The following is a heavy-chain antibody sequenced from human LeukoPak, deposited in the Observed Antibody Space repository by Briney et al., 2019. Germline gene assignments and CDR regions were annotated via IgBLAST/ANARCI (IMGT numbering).Heavy chain of an antibody. CDR1: GFTFSTSW. CDR2: IKEDGSAK. J-gene: IGHJ6*03. CDR3: AKDPGLDWNYNYYYYMDV. Sequence: GGSLRLSCAASGFTFSTSWMTWVRQAPGKGLEWVANIKEDGSAKNYVDFVKGRFTISRDNAKNALYLQMNSLRAEDTAVYYCAKDPGLDWNYNYYYYMDVWGKGTTVTVSS. D-gene: IGHD1-1*01. V-gene: IGHV3-7*01.